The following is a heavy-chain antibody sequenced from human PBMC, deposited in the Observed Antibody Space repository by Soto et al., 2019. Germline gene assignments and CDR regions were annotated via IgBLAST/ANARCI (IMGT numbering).Heavy chain of an antibody. V-gene: IGHV1-18*01. CDR3: ARRNGDYGDY. Sequence: RASVKVSCKASGYAFTSYGISWVRQAPGQGLEWMGWISAYNGNTNYAQKLQGRVTMTTDTSTSTAYMELRSLRSEDTAVYYCARRNGDYGDYWSQGTLVTVSS. CDR1: GYAFTSYG. J-gene: IGHJ4*02. D-gene: IGHD4-17*01. CDR2: ISAYNGNT.